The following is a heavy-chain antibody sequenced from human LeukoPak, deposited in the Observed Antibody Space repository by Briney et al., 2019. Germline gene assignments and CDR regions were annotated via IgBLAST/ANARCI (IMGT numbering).Heavy chain of an antibody. D-gene: IGHD6-13*01. Sequence: GASVKVSCKASGGTFSSYAISWVRQAPGQGLEWMGGIIPIFGTANYAQKFQGRVTITADKSTSTAYMELSSLRSEDTAVYYCARDLQIAAAGTPYYYYMDVWGKGTTVTVSS. J-gene: IGHJ6*03. CDR2: IIPIFGTA. V-gene: IGHV1-69*06. CDR3: ARDLQIAAAGTPYYYYMDV. CDR1: GGTFSSYA.